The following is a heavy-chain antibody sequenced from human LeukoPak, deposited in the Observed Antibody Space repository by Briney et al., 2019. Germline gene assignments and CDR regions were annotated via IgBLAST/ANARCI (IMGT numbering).Heavy chain of an antibody. CDR3: ARDRITMMGGWYFDL. Sequence: SQTLSLTCTVSGGSISSGDYYWSWIRQPPGKGLEWIVYIYYSGSTYYNPSLKSRVTISVDTSKNQFSLKLSSVTASDTAVYYCARDRITMMGGWYFDLWGRGTLVTVSS. CDR1: GGSISSGDYY. J-gene: IGHJ2*01. CDR2: IYYSGST. D-gene: IGHD3-22*01. V-gene: IGHV4-30-4*01.